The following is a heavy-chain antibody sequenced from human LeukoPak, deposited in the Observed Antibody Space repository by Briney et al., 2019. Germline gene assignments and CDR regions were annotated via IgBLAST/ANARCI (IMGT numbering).Heavy chain of an antibody. J-gene: IGHJ5*02. CDR3: VRAGDPLRAYWFDP. D-gene: IGHD4-17*01. CDR2: IKQDGSEK. Sequence: GGSLRLSCAASGFTFSSYWMSWVRQAPGKGLEWVANIKQDGSEKYYVDSVKGRFTISRDNAKSSLYLQMNSLRAEDTAIYYCVRAGDPLRAYWFDPWGLGTLVTVSS. V-gene: IGHV3-7*05. CDR1: GFTFSSYW.